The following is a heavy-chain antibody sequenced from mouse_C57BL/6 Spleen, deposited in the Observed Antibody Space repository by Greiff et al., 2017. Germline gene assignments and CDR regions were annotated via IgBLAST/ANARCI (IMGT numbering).Heavy chain of an antibody. CDR2: IDPSDSET. CDR3: ARRYYGYYFDY. D-gene: IGHD1-1*01. CDR1: GYTFTSYW. V-gene: IGHV1-52*01. Sequence: QVQLQQPGAELVRPGSSVKLSCKASGYTFTSYWMHWVKQRPIQGLEWIGNIDPSDSETNYNQKFKDKATLTVDKSSSTAYMQRSSLTSEVSAVXYCARRYYGYYFDYWGQGTTLTVSS. J-gene: IGHJ2*01.